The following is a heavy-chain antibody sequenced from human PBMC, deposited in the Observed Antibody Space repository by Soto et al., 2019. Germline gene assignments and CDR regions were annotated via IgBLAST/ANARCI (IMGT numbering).Heavy chain of an antibody. CDR1: GDSVTSGSYY. CDR3: ESRHISMSLDY. J-gene: IGHJ4*02. D-gene: IGHD2-21*01. V-gene: IGHV4-61*01. CDR2: IYYSGSSGST. Sequence: PSETLSLTCNVSGDSVTSGSYYWSWIRQPPGKGLEWIGFIYYSGSSGSTNYSPSLQSRVTISVDTSKNQFSLKLSPVTDADTAVYYCESRHISMSLDYWGQGAKVTVYS.